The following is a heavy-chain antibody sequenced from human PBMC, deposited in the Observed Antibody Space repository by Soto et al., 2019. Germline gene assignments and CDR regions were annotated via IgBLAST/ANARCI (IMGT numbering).Heavy chain of an antibody. J-gene: IGHJ5*02. CDR3: ASDYMVRGVMRWFDP. V-gene: IGHV4-59*12. D-gene: IGHD3-10*01. CDR1: DGSIGGYY. CDR2: IYYSGST. Sequence: SQMLPLTYSVSDGSIGGYYCSWIRQNPGKGLEWIGYIYYSGSTNYNPSLKSRVTISLDTSKNQFSLKLSSVTAADTAVYYCASDYMVRGVMRWFDPWGQGTLVTVSS.